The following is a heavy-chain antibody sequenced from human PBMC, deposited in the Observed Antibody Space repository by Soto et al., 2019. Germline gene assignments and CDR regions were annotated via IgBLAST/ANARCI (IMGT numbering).Heavy chain of an antibody. V-gene: IGHV4-31*03. J-gene: IGHJ4*02. CDR3: ARDLRYGGNSRSFDY. D-gene: IGHD4-17*01. CDR1: GGSISSGGYY. Sequence: PSETLSLTCTVSGGSISSGGYYWSWIRQHPGKGLECIGYIYYSGSTYYNPSLKSRVTISVDTSKNQFSLKLSSVTAADTAVYYCARDLRYGGNSRSFDYWGQGTMGTVSS. CDR2: IYYSGST.